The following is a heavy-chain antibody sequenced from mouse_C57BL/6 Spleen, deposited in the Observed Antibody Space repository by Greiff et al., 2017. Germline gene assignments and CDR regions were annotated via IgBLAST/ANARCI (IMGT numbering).Heavy chain of an antibody. J-gene: IGHJ3*01. Sequence: QVQLQQPGAELVKPGASVKMSCKASGYTFTSYWITWVKQRPGQGLEWIGDIYPGSGSTNYNEKFKSKATLTVDTSSSTAYMQLSSLTSEDSAVYDCARGYDYDDGPAWFAYWGQGTLVTVSA. V-gene: IGHV1-55*01. D-gene: IGHD2-4*01. CDR2: IYPGSGST. CDR1: GYTFTSYW. CDR3: ARGYDYDDGPAWFAY.